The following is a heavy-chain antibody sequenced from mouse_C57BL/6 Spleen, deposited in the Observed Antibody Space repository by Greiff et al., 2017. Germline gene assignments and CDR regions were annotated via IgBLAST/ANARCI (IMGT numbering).Heavy chain of an antibody. J-gene: IGHJ4*01. CDR3: ARSLGSSHAMDY. Sequence: EVMLVESGGGLVQPGGSLSLSCAASGFTFTDYYMSWVRQPPGKALEWLGFIRNKANGYTTEYSASVKGRFTISRDNSQSILYLQMNALRAEDSATYYCARSLGSSHAMDYWGQGTSVTVSS. V-gene: IGHV7-3*01. CDR1: GFTFTDYY. D-gene: IGHD1-1*01. CDR2: IRNKANGYTT.